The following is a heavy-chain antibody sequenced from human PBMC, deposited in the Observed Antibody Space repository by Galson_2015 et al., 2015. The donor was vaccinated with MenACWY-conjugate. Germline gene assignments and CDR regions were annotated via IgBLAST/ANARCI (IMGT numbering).Heavy chain of an antibody. Sequence: SLRLSCAASGFTFSSYDMHWVRQAPGKGLEWVASIRYDATSKYYANSVKGRFTISRDNSKNTLYLQMNSLRAEDTAVYYCAKDTPWQLVGNYFDYWGPGTLVTVSS. CDR2: IRYDATSK. CDR3: AKDTPWQLVGNYFDY. J-gene: IGHJ4*02. D-gene: IGHD6-6*01. CDR1: GFTFSSYD. V-gene: IGHV3-30*02.